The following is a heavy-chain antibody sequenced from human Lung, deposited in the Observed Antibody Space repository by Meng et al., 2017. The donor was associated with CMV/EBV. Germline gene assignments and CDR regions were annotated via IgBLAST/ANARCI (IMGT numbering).Heavy chain of an antibody. D-gene: IGHD2-8*01. V-gene: IGHV3-30*04. CDR2: ISYDGSDK. J-gene: IGHJ4*02. Sequence: GGSXRLXCAASGFTFSSYAMYWVRQAPGKGLEWLAVISYDGSDKYYTDSVKGRFTISRDSSKNTLLLQMNSLRAEDTAVYYCARRNFYCTNGVCYLDYWGQGTXVTVAS. CDR3: ARRNFYCTNGVCYLDY. CDR1: GFTFSSYA.